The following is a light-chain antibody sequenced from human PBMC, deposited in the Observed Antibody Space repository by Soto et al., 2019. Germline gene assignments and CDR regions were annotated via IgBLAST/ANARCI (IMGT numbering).Light chain of an antibody. CDR2: GAS. V-gene: IGKV3-20*01. Sequence: VLTQSPDTLSLSPGERATLSCRASERISSNFLAWYQQRRGQAPRLLIYGASTRSSGLPDRFSGSGSGTDFALSTSRLEPEDFAVFYCQQYGTSPFTFGPGTTVEIK. J-gene: IGKJ3*01. CDR1: ERISSNF. CDR3: QQYGTSPFT.